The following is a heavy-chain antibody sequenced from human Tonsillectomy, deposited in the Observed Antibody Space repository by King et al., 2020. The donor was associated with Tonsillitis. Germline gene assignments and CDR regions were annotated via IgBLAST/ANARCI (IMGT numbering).Heavy chain of an antibody. V-gene: IGHV1-2*02. CDR2: INPTSVGT. J-gene: IGHJ3*02. D-gene: IGHD1-14*01. Sequence: QLVQSGAEVKKPGASVKVSCKASGYTFTGYYMHWVRQAPGQGLVWMGWINPTSVGTNYAQKFQGRVTLTRETSISTAYLELSRLRSDDTAVYYCAGEYKEDAFDIWGQGTMVTVSS. CDR3: AGEYKEDAFDI. CDR1: GYTFTGYY.